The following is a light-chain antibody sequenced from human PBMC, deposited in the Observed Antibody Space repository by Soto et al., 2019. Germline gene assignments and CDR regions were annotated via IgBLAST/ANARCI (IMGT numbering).Light chain of an antibody. Sequence: QSVLTQPGSVSGSPGQSITISCTGTSXDIGRYNYVSWYQQYPGRAPRLMIYEVNNRPSGVSNRFSGSKSGNTASLTISGLRAEDEADYYCSSLRANRGVFGTGTKVNVL. V-gene: IGLV2-14*01. CDR1: SXDIGRYNY. CDR2: EVN. CDR3: SSLRANRGV. J-gene: IGLJ1*01.